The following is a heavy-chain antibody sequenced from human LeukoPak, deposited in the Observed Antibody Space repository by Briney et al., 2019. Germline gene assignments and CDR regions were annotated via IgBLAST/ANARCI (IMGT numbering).Heavy chain of an antibody. Sequence: SGTLSLTCAVSGSSISSSNWWSWVRQPPGKGLEWIGEIYHSGSTNYNPSLKSRVTISVDKSKNQFSLKLSSVTAADTAVYYCARVRTDYYGSGSYYRYYYYGMDVWGKGTTVTVSS. CDR2: IYHSGST. CDR1: GSSISSSNW. V-gene: IGHV4-4*02. J-gene: IGHJ6*04. D-gene: IGHD3-10*01. CDR3: ARVRTDYYGSGSYYRYYYYGMDV.